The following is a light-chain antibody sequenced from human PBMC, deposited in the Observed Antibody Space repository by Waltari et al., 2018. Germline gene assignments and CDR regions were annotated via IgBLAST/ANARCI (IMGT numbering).Light chain of an antibody. CDR1: ASNIGGSV. J-gene: IGLJ3*02. CDR2: RNE. Sequence: QSVLTQPPSASGTPGPRVTISCSGRASNIGGSVVNWYQQFQGKAPKLVIYRNEQRPSGVPDRFSGYKSGTSASLAISGLQSEDEADYSCAAWDDSPNGHWVFGGGTKVTVL. V-gene: IGLV1-44*01. CDR3: AAWDDSPNGHWV.